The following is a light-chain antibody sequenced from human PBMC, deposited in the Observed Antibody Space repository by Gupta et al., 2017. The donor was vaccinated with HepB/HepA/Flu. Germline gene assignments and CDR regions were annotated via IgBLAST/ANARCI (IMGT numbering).Light chain of an antibody. CDR2: EAS. Sequence: VLTQSPATLSLSPGESATLSCRASQSVSSYFAWYQQKPGQAHRLLIYEASSRAPGIPARFSFTGSGTDFTLTISRLDTEDSAGDNCQFRRIWTSARNFGGGTKIEIK. CDR3: QFRRIWTSARN. V-gene: IGKV3-11*01. J-gene: IGKJ4*01. CDR1: QSVSSY.